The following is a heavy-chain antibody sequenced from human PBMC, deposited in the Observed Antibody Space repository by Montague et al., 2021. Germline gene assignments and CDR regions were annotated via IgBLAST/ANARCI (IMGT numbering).Heavy chain of an antibody. J-gene: IGHJ4*02. Sequence: SETLSLTCTVSRSLINSDYYWGWIRQPPGKGLEWMGSVSHGGRTYYNPSLKSRVTISVDTSNNHFSLKLSSVTAADTAMYYCARERDRYYYMDIWGQGILVTVSS. CDR2: VSHGGRT. CDR1: RSLINSDYY. D-gene: IGHD1-26*01. CDR3: ARERDRYYYMDI. V-gene: IGHV4-38-2*02.